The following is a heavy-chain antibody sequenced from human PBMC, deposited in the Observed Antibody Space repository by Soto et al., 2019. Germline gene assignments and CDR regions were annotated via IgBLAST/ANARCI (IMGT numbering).Heavy chain of an antibody. J-gene: IGHJ5*02. CDR1: GYTFTNYW. Sequence: GESLQISCKGSGYTFTNYWIGWVRQMPGKGPEWMGIIYPGDSDTKYTPSFQGQVTISADKSITTTSLQWSSLKASDTAIYYCARFYVVIDAIKWFDLRGQGTQVTVSS. V-gene: IGHV5-51*01. CDR2: IYPGDSDT. CDR3: ARFYVVIDAIKWFDL. D-gene: IGHD2-21*01.